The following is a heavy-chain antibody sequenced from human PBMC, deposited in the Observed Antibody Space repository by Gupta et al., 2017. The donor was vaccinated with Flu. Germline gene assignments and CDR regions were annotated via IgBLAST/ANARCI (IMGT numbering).Heavy chain of an antibody. D-gene: IGHD3-10*01. J-gene: IGHJ3*02. CDR1: FTFSTYG. CDR2: IWSNGNNK. Sequence: FTFSTYGMHWVRQAPGKGLEWVAFIWSNGNNKYYADSVKGRFTFSRDNSKSTLSLQMDSLRAEDTAIYYCVRERGPFDAFDIWGQGTMVTVSS. V-gene: IGHV3-33*01. CDR3: VRERGPFDAFDI.